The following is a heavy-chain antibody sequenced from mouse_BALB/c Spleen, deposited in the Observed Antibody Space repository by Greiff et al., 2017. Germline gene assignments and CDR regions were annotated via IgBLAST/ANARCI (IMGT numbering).Heavy chain of an antibody. CDR3: TMGNFVGWYFDV. CDR2: IYPGSGST. D-gene: IGHD2-1*01. J-gene: IGHJ1*01. CDR1: GYTFTSYW. V-gene: IGHV1S22*01. Sequence: LQQPGSELVRPGASVKLSCKASGYTFTSYWMHWVKQRPGQGLEWIGNIYPGSGSTNYDEKFKSKATLTVDTSSSTAYMQLSSLTSEDSAVYYCTMGNFVGWYFDVWGAGTTVTVSS.